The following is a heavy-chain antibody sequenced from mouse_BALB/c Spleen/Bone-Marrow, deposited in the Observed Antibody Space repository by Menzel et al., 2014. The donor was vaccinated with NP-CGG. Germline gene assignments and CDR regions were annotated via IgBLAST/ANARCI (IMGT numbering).Heavy chain of an antibody. CDR2: ISSGSSTI. CDR1: GFTFSSFG. V-gene: IGHV5-17*02. D-gene: IGHD2-1*01. CDR3: ARGGNYAWFAY. J-gene: IGHJ3*01. Sequence: EVKVVESGGGLVQPGGSRKLSCAASGFTFSSFGMHWVRQAPEKGLEWVAYISSGSSTIYYADTVTGRFTISRDNPKNTLFLQMTSLRSEDTAMYYCARGGNYAWFAYWGQGTLVTVSA.